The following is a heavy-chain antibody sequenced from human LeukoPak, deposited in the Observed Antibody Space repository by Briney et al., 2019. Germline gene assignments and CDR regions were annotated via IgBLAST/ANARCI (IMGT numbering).Heavy chain of an antibody. Sequence: PGGSLRLSCAAPGFTFSSYAMHWVRQAPGKGLEWVAVISYDGSNKYYADSVKGRFTISRDNSKNTLYLQMNSLRAEDTAVYYCARLDIVVVVAATDSGHFDYWGQGTLVTVSS. CDR3: ARLDIVVVVAATDSGHFDY. CDR2: ISYDGSNK. CDR1: GFTFSSYA. V-gene: IGHV3-30-3*01. J-gene: IGHJ4*02. D-gene: IGHD2-15*01.